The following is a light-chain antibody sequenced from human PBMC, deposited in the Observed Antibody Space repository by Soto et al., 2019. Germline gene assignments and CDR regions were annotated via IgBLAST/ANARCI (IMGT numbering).Light chain of an antibody. CDR2: GKS. CDR1: SSNIGAGYD. V-gene: IGLV1-40*01. J-gene: IGLJ1*01. CDR3: QANDSRV. Sequence: QLVLTQPPSVSGAPGQRVTISCTGSSSNIGAGYDVHWYQQLPGTAPKLLIYGKSNRPSGVPDRFSGSKSGTSASLAITGLQAEDEADYYCQANDSRVFGTGTKLTVL.